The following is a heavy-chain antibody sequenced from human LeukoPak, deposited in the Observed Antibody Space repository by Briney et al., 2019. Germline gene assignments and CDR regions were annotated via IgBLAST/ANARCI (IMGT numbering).Heavy chain of an antibody. CDR1: GYTFTSYG. CDR3: ARTDYGGKRGGFDY. V-gene: IGHV1-18*01. D-gene: IGHD4-23*01. CDR2: ISAYNGNT. Sequence: ASVKVSCKASGYTFTSYGISWARQAPGQGLEWMGWISAYNGNTNYAQKLQGRVTMTTDTSTSTAYMELRSLRSDDTAVYYCARTDYGGKRGGFDYWGQGTLVTVSS. J-gene: IGHJ4*02.